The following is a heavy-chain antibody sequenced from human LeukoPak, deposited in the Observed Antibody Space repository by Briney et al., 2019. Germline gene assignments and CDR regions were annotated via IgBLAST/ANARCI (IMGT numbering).Heavy chain of an antibody. Sequence: GGSLRLSCAASGFTFSSYWMSWVRQAPGKGLEWVANIKQDGSEKYYVDSVKGRFTISRDNAKNSLYLQMNSLRAEDTAVYYCARIYGDYVLFAFDIWSQGTMVTVSS. CDR1: GFTFSSYW. CDR2: IKQDGSEK. V-gene: IGHV3-7*01. CDR3: ARIYGDYVLFAFDI. D-gene: IGHD4-17*01. J-gene: IGHJ3*02.